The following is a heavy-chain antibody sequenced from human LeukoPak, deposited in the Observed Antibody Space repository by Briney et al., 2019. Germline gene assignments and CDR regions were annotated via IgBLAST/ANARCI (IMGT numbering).Heavy chain of an antibody. CDR3: ARDREQWLGMYKNFDY. CDR2: TIPIFGTA. V-gene: IGHV1-69*13. Sequence: APVKVSCKASGGTFSSYAISWVRQAPGQGLEWMGGTIPIFGTANYAQKFQGRVTITADESTSTAYMELSSLRSEDTAVYYCARDREQWLGMYKNFDYWGQGTLVTVSS. D-gene: IGHD6-19*01. CDR1: GGTFSSYA. J-gene: IGHJ4*02.